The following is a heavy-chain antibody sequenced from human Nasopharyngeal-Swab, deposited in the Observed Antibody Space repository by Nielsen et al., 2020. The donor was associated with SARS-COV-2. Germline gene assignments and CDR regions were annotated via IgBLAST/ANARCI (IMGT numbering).Heavy chain of an antibody. V-gene: IGHV3-30-3*01. J-gene: IGHJ5*02. CDR2: ISYDGSSN. Sequence: GESLKISCAASGFIFSTYAMPWVRQAPGKGLEWVALISYDGSSNYYAHSVKGRFTISRDNSKNTLYLQMNSLRGEDTAVYYCARPARRGLNWFDPWGQGTLVTVSS. D-gene: IGHD3-22*01. CDR1: GFIFSTYA. CDR3: ARPARRGLNWFDP.